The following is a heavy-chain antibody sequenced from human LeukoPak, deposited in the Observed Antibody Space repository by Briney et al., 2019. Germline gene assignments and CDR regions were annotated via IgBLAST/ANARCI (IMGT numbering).Heavy chain of an antibody. V-gene: IGHV1-18*01. CDR3: ARSSDSSGYYYGTTEERFDY. Sequence: GASVKVSCKASGYTFTSYGISWVRQAPGQGLEWMGWISAYNGNTNYAQKLQGRVTMTTDTSTSTAYMELSSLRSEDTAVYYCARSSDSSGYYYGTTEERFDYWGQGTLVTVSS. CDR2: ISAYNGNT. CDR1: GYTFTSYG. D-gene: IGHD3-22*01. J-gene: IGHJ4*02.